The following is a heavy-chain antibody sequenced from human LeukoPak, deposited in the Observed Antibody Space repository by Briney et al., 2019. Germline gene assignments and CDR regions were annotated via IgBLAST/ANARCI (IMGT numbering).Heavy chain of an antibody. D-gene: IGHD3-3*01. CDR3: AKRYYDFPLDY. J-gene: IGHJ4*02. CDR2: ISANGGET. V-gene: IGHV3-23*01. CDR1: GFTFSIYA. Sequence: PGGSLRLSCAASGFTFSIYAMNWVRQAPGKGLEWVSSISANGGETHYADSVKGRFTISRDNSKNTLYLQINNPGVEDTAVYYCAKRYYDFPLDYWGQGTLVTVSS.